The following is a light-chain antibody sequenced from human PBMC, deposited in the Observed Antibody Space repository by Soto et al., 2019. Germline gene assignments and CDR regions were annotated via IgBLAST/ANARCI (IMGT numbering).Light chain of an antibody. CDR2: EVS. J-gene: IGLJ1*01. CDR1: SSDVGAYNY. Sequence: QSALTQPASVSGSPGQSITISCSGSSSDVGAYNYVSWYQQHPGKVPKLIIYEVSNRPSGVPDRFSGSKSGNTASLTISGLQDEDEADYYCCSYAGSYTLGVFGTGTKLTVL. V-gene: IGLV2-11*01. CDR3: CSYAGSYTLGV.